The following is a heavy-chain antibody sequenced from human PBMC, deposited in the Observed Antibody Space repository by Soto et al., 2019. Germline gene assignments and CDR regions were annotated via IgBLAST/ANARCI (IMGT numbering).Heavy chain of an antibody. CDR3: TRVSDLLFDFWSGYGDYYYYGMDV. Sequence: GSLRLSCAASGFTFSNAWMNWVRQAPGKGLEWVGRIKSKTDGGTTDYAAPVKGRFTISRDDSKNRLYLQMNSLKTEESAVYYCTRVSDLLFDFWSGYGDYYYYGMDVWGQGTTVTVSS. CDR2: IKSKTDGGTT. J-gene: IGHJ6*02. CDR1: GFTFSNAW. D-gene: IGHD3-3*01. V-gene: IGHV3-15*07.